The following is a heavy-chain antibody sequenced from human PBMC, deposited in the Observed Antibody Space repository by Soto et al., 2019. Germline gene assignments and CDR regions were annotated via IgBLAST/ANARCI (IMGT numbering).Heavy chain of an antibody. V-gene: IGHV3-33*01. D-gene: IGHD4-17*01. Sequence: QVQLVESGGGVVRPGRSLRLSCEATGFSFNTHGMNWVRQAPGKGLEWVAVIVNDGSEQAYSDSVKGRFTISRDKSKNTLYLQMNNLRAEDTDVYYCARDDNYDDNGPDHWGQGILVTVSS. CDR2: IVNDGSEQ. J-gene: IGHJ4*02. CDR1: GFSFNTHG. CDR3: ARDDNYDDNGPDH.